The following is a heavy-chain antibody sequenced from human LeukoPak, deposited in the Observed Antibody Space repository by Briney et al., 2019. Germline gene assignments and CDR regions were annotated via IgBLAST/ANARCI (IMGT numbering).Heavy chain of an antibody. CDR3: ARDDGYYGSGSYYAIDY. CDR1: GFTFRSST. D-gene: IGHD3-10*01. Sequence: GGSLRLSCAASGFTFRSSTMNWVREAPGKGLEWVSSISSRSSYIYYADSMNGLFTISRDHAKNSLYLQMNSLRAEDTAVYYCARDDGYYGSGSYYAIDYWGQGTLVTVSS. CDR2: ISSRSSYI. J-gene: IGHJ4*02. V-gene: IGHV3-21*06.